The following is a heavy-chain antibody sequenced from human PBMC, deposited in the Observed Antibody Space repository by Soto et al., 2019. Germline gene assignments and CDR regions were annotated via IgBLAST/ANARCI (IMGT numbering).Heavy chain of an antibody. CDR1: GGTSTRYA. Sequence: QERLVQSGAEVRKPGSSVKVSCKVTGGTSTRYAINWVRQAPGQGIEWMGGIVPMFGTSKYTQKFQGRVTITADTSKNIAYMELRSLRSEDTAVYYCNRGSEYDFWSGYLWGQGTLVSVSS. D-gene: IGHD3-3*01. CDR3: NRGSEYDFWSGYL. J-gene: IGHJ4*02. V-gene: IGHV1-69*06. CDR2: IVPMFGTS.